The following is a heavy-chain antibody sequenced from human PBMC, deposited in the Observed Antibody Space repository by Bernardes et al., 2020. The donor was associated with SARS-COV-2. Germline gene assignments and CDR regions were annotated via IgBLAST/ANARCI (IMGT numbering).Heavy chain of an antibody. Sequence: GGSLRLSCAASGFTFDDYAMHWVRQAPGKGLEWVSGISWNSGSIGYADSVKGRFTISRDNAKNSLYLQMNSLRAEDTALYYCAKDIRDSSGYHPYYFDYWGQGTLVTVSS. J-gene: IGHJ4*02. D-gene: IGHD3-22*01. CDR3: AKDIRDSSGYHPYYFDY. CDR1: GFTFDDYA. V-gene: IGHV3-9*01. CDR2: ISWNSGSI.